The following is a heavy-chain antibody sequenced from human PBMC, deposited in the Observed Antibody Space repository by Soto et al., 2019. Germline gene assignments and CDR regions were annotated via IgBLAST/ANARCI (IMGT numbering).Heavy chain of an antibody. CDR3: ARVANYYDSSGYLDY. V-gene: IGHV1-18*01. Sequence: ASVKVSCKASGFTFTSSAMQWVRQARGQRLEWMGWISAYSGNTNYAQKLQGRVTMTTDTSTSTAYMELRSLRSDDTAVYYCARVANYYDSSGYLDYWGQGTLVT. D-gene: IGHD3-22*01. J-gene: IGHJ4*02. CDR2: ISAYSGNT. CDR1: GFTFTSSA.